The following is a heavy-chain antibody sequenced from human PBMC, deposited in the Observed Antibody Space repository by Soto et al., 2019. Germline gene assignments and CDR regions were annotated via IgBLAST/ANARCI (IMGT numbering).Heavy chain of an antibody. V-gene: IGHV1-8*02. CDR3: ARGGSDWARRNYFDY. Sequence: QVQLVQSGAEMKKPGASVKVSCKASGYTFTSYDINWVRQAAGQGPEWMASLTPRNGDTAFAQKYQGRVTVTSNTSMSTVYMELSSLRSDDTAVYYCARGGSDWARRNYFDYWGQGTLVTVSS. CDR2: LTPRNGDT. J-gene: IGHJ4*02. CDR1: GYTFTSYD. D-gene: IGHD3-9*01.